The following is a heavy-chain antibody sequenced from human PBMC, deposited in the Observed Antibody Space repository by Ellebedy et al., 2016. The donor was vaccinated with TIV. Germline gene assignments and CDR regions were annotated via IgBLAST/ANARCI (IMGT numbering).Heavy chain of an antibody. Sequence: SETLSLXCTVSGGSISSYHWSWIRQPAGKGLEWIGRIYTSGSTNYNPSLKSRVTMSVDTSKNQFSLKLNSVTAADTAAYYCARHLKVVVVSTGGWNWFDPWGQGTLVTVSS. CDR1: GGSISSYH. CDR2: IYTSGST. V-gene: IGHV4-4*07. J-gene: IGHJ5*02. D-gene: IGHD2-2*01. CDR3: ARHLKVVVVSTGGWNWFDP.